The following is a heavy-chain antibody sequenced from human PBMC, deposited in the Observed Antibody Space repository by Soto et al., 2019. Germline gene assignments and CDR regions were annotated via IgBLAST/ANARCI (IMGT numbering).Heavy chain of an antibody. D-gene: IGHD3-16*01. J-gene: IGHJ4*02. V-gene: IGHV3-23*01. CDR1: GFTFINYA. CDR3: AKDSPGAYASGSFRRGGKQFEY. Sequence: GWSLRLSCAASGFTFINYAMSWVRQAPGGGLEWGAGISGSGDNTYYGDSVRGRFIISRDNSRSTVYLQINSLRAEDTAAYYCAKDSPGAYASGSFRRGGKQFEYWGKGTLVTVSS. CDR2: ISGSGDNT.